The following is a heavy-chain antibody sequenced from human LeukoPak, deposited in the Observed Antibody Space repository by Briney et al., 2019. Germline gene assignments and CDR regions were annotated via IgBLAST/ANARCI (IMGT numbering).Heavy chain of an antibody. CDR2: INGFGRST. J-gene: IGHJ4*02. CDR3: AKVPILGYCSGGSCRNFDY. D-gene: IGHD2-15*01. V-gene: IGHV3-23*01. Sequence: INGFGRSTYYADSVKGRFTISRDNSKNTLYLQMNSLRAEDTAVYYCAKVPILGYCSGGSCRNFDYWGQGTLVTVSS.